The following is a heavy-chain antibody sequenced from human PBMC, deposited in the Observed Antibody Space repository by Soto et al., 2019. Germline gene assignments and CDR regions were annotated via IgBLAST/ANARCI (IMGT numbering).Heavy chain of an antibody. Sequence: SETLSLTCTVSGGSVSSESHYWSWIRQTPGKGLEWIGYIYYTGSTNYNPSLKGRVTMSVDTSRDQVSLRLRSVTAADTAVYYCARVSVDYYDSSGYSSFDYWGQGTLVTVSS. CDR3: ARVSVDYYDSSGYSSFDY. CDR2: IYYTGST. V-gene: IGHV4-61*01. J-gene: IGHJ4*02. D-gene: IGHD3-22*01. CDR1: GGSVSSESHY.